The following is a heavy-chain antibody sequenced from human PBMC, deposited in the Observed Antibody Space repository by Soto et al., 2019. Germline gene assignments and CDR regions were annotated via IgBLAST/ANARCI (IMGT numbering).Heavy chain of an antibody. CDR2: IYDSGST. V-gene: IGHV4-31*03. CDR3: ARGQRWIQPVDWYFEL. CDR1: GVSISSGGYY. J-gene: IGHJ2*01. D-gene: IGHD5-18*01. Sequence: QVQLQESGPGLVKPSQTLSLTCIVSGVSISSGGYYWSWIRQHPGKGLEWSGYIYDSGSTCCNPSLPSRVTISVDLSQNQFSVKLSSVTAADTAVYYCARGQRWIQPVDWYFELWGRGTLVTVSS.